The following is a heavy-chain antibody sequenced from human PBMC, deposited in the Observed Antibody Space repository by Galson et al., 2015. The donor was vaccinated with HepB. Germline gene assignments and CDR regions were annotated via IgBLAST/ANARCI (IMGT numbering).Heavy chain of an antibody. D-gene: IGHD3-10*01. CDR2: IKSKTDGGTT. Sequence: SLRLSCAASGFTFSNAWMNWVRQAPGKGLEWVGRIKSKTDGGTTDYAAPVKGRFTISRDDSKNTLYLQMNSLKTEDTAVYYCTTSPLTMVRGRFAGVWGQGTTVTVSS. CDR1: GFTFSNAW. V-gene: IGHV3-15*07. CDR3: TTSPLTMVRGRFAGV. J-gene: IGHJ6*02.